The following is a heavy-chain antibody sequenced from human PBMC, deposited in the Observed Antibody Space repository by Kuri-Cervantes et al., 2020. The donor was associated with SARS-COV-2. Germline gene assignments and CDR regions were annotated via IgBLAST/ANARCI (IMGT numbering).Heavy chain of an antibody. V-gene: IGHV4-39*01. CDR2: ISYSGTT. Sequence: SETLSLTCTVSGGSISSSSYYWGWIRQPPGKGLEWIGSISYSGTTYYNPSLKSRVTMSVHTSKSQFSLQLSSVTAADTAVYYCARLAPLLGPQTPDSWGQGTLVTVSS. CDR3: ARLAPLLGPQTPDS. CDR1: GGSISSSSYY. J-gene: IGHJ4*02. D-gene: IGHD7-27*01.